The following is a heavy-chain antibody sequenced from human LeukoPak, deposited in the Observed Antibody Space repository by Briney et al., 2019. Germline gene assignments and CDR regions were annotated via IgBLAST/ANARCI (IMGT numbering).Heavy chain of an antibody. D-gene: IGHD3-22*01. J-gene: IGHJ4*02. V-gene: IGHV5-51*01. CDR1: GYSFTSYW. Sequence: GESLKISCKASGYSFTSYWIGWVRQMPGKGLEWMGIIYPGDSDTRYSPSFQGQVTISADKSISTAYLQWSSLKASDTAMYYCARRPFYDSSDYYYYFDYWGQGTLVTVSS. CDR3: ARRPFYDSSDYYYYFDY. CDR2: IYPGDSDT.